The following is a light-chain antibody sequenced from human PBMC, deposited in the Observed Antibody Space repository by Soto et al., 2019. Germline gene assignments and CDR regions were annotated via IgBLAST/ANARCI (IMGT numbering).Light chain of an antibody. V-gene: IGKV3-15*01. CDR2: GAS. CDR3: QQYKNWPT. CDR1: QSVSSN. Sequence: EIVMTQSPATLSVSPGERATLSCRASQSVSSNLAWYQQKPGQAPRLLIYGASTRATGIPARFSGSGSGTEFTLTISSLQSEDFAVYYCQQYKNWPTSAQGPKV. J-gene: IGKJ1*01.